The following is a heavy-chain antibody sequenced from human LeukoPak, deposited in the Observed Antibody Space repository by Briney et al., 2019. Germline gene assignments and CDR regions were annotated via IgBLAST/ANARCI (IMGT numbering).Heavy chain of an antibody. V-gene: IGHV3-33*01. D-gene: IGHD6-19*01. CDR2: IWYDGSNK. CDR1: GFIFSSYG. Sequence: GRSLRLSCAASGFIFSSYGMHWVRQPPGKGLEWVAVIWYDGSNKYYADSVKGRFTISRDNSKNTLYLQMNSLRAEDTAVYYCARVDSGWDYFDLWGQGTLVTVSS. J-gene: IGHJ4*02. CDR3: ARVDSGWDYFDL.